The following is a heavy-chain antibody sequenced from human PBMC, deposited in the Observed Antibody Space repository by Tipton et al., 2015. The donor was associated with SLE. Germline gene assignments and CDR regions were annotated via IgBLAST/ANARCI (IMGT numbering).Heavy chain of an antibody. CDR2: IYYSGST. D-gene: IGHD4-17*01. Sequence: TLSLTCTVSGGSISSSSYYWGWIRQPPGKGLEWIGSIYYSGSTYYNPSLKRRVTISVDNSKNQFSLNLNSVTAADTAVYYCARVETTVSHPDYWGQGTLVTVSS. J-gene: IGHJ4*02. V-gene: IGHV4-39*07. CDR1: GGSISSSSYY. CDR3: ARVETTVSHPDY.